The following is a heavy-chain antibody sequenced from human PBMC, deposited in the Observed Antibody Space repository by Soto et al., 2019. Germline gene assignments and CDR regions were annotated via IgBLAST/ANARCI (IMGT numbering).Heavy chain of an antibody. D-gene: IGHD3-9*01. CDR1: RFSLSTYW. Sequence: EVQLVESGGGLVQPGGSLRLSCAASRFSLSTYWMYWVRQAPGKGLMWVSRINSDGGITNYADSVKGRFTISRDNAKNPLHLQLHSLRADDTAVYYCARDLGKYDRHYFDNWGQGTVVTVSS. V-gene: IGHV3-74*01. CDR3: ARDLGKYDRHYFDN. J-gene: IGHJ4*02. CDR2: INSDGGIT.